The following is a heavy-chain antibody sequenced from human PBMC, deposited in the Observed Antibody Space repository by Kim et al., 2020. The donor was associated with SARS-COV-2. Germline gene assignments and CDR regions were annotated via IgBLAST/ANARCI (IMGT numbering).Heavy chain of an antibody. Sequence: ASVKVSCKASGYTFTSYAMHWVRQAPGQRLEWMGWINAGNGNTKYSQKFQGRVTITRDTYASTAYMELSSLRSEDTAVYYCASGVGNYGDYWAGYGMDVWGQGTTVTVSS. V-gene: IGHV1-3*01. J-gene: IGHJ6*02. D-gene: IGHD4-17*01. CDR1: GYTFTSYA. CDR3: ASGVGNYGDYWAGYGMDV. CDR2: INAGNGNT.